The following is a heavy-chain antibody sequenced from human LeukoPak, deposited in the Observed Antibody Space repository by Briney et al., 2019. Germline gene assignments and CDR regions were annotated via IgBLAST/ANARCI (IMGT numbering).Heavy chain of an antibody. J-gene: IGHJ4*02. CDR2: ISGSGGST. CDR1: GFTFNSYG. Sequence: TGGSLRLSCAASGFTFNSYGMSWVRQAPGKGXXXXSVISGSGGSTYYADSVKGRFTISRDNSKNRLYLQMNSLRAEDTAVYYCARERAGIWDSFDYWGQGTLVTVSS. D-gene: IGHD3-10*01. CDR3: ARERAGIWDSFDY. V-gene: IGHV3-23*01.